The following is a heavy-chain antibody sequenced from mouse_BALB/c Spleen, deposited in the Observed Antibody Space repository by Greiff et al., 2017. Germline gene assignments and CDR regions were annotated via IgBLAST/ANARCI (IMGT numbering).Heavy chain of an antibody. V-gene: IGHV1-14*01. CDR3: ARGDYGSPYYYYAMDY. CDR1: GYTFTSYV. CDR2: INPYNDGT. J-gene: IGHJ4*01. Sequence: VQLKESGPELVKPGASVKMSCKASGYTFTSYVMHWVKQKPGQGLEWIGYINPYNDGTKYNEKFKGKATLTSNKSSSTAYMELSSLTSEDSAVYYCARGDYGSPYYYYAMDYWGQGTSVTVSS. D-gene: IGHD1-1*01.